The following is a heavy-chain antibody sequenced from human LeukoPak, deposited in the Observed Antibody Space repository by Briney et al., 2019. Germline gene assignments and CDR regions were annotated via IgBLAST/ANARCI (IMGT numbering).Heavy chain of an antibody. CDR1: GGSISSSNYY. J-gene: IGHJ4*02. CDR3: ARHSSSAWYYYFDY. D-gene: IGHD6-19*01. Sequence: SETLSLTCTVSGGSISSSNYYWGWIRQPPGTGLEWIGNIYYSGSTYYNPSLKSRLTISVDTSRNHFSLNLNSVTAADTAVYYCARHSSSAWYYYFDYWGQGSFVTVSS. CDR2: IYYSGST. V-gene: IGHV4-39*01.